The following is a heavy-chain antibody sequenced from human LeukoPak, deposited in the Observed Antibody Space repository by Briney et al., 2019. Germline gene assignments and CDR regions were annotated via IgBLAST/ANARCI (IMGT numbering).Heavy chain of an antibody. CDR3: ARGGYCSGGSCLRSRNAFDI. Sequence: ASVKVSCKASGYTFTSYDINWVRQATGQGLEWMGWMNPNSGNTGYAQKFQGRVIMTRNTSISTAYMELSSLRSEDTAVYYCARGGYCSGGSCLRSRNAFDIWGQGTMVTVSS. CDR1: GYTFTSYD. V-gene: IGHV1-8*01. J-gene: IGHJ3*02. D-gene: IGHD2-15*01. CDR2: MNPNSGNT.